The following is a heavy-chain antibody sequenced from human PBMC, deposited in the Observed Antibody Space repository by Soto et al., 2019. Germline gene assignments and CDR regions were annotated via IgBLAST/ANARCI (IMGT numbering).Heavy chain of an antibody. CDR2: TYPGDSDT. D-gene: IGHD6-6*01. J-gene: IGHJ6*02. V-gene: IGHV5-51*01. Sequence: PGESLKISCKGSGYSFTSYWIGWVRQMPGKGLEWMGITYPGDSDTRYSPSFQGQVTISADKSISTAYLQWSSLKASDTAMYYCASGISSSSADYYYYGMDVWGQGTTVTVSS. CDR3: ASGISSSSADYYYYGMDV. CDR1: GYSFTSYW.